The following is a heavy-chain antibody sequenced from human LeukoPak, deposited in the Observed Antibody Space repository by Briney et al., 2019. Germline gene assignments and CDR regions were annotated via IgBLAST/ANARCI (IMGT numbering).Heavy chain of an antibody. V-gene: IGHV1-69*05. J-gene: IGHJ3*02. Sequence: SVKVSCKDPVGTFRSYAISWVRQAPEQGLEWMGRIIPIFGTANYAQKFQGSVTITTDESTSTAYMELSSLRTEDTAAYYCARDRLPGYYDSSGSRAFDIWGQGTMVTVSS. CDR3: ARDRLPGYYDSSGSRAFDI. CDR2: IIPIFGTA. D-gene: IGHD3-22*01. CDR1: VGTFRSYA.